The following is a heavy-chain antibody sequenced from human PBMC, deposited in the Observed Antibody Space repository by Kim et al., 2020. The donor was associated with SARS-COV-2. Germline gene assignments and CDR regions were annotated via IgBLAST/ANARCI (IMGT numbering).Heavy chain of an antibody. Sequence: YAQKFQDRVTITADESTSTAYMELSSLRSEDTAVYYCARGIYGDPVFFDYWGQGTLVTVSS. V-gene: IGHV1-69*01. CDR3: ARGIYGDPVFFDY. D-gene: IGHD4-17*01. J-gene: IGHJ4*02.